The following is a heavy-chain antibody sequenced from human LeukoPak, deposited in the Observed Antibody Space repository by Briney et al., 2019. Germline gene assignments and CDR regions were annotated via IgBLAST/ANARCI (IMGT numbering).Heavy chain of an antibody. CDR2: INPDDSEI. CDR1: GYSFTNYW. CDR3: ARLWGGNGMAV. Sequence: GEPLKISCKGSGYSFTNYWIGWVRQTPGKGLEWMGIINPDDSEIKYSPSLQGQVTISADKSISTAYLQWSSLKASDTAMYYFARLWGGNGMAVWGKGTRVPVS. V-gene: IGHV5-51*01. D-gene: IGHD3-10*01. J-gene: IGHJ4*01.